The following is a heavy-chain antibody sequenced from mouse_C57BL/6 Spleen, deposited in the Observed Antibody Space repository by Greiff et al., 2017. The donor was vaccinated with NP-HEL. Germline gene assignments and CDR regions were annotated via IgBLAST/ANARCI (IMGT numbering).Heavy chain of an antibody. D-gene: IGHD1-1*01. CDR2: IYPRSGNT. CDR3: ARITTVVPYYYAMDY. Sequence: VQLQQSGAELARPGASVKLSCKASGYTFTSYGISWVKQRTGQGLEWIGEIYPRSGNTYYNEKFKGKATLTADKSSSTAYMELRSLTSEDSAVYFCARITTVVPYYYAMDYWGQGTSVTVSS. V-gene: IGHV1-81*01. CDR1: GYTFTSYG. J-gene: IGHJ4*01.